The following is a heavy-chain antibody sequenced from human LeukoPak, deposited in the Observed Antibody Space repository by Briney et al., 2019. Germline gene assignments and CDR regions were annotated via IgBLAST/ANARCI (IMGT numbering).Heavy chain of an antibody. J-gene: IGHJ6*02. CDR3: AKDRSDNSSWYCMYV. CDR1: GFTFSSYS. CDR2: IKQDGSEK. Sequence: GGSLRLSCAASGFTFSSYSMNWVRQAPGKGLGWVANIKQDGSEKYYVDSVKGRFTISRDNAKNSLYLQMNSLRAEDTAVYYCAKDRSDNSSWYCMYVWGQGTTVTVSS. V-gene: IGHV3-7*01. D-gene: IGHD6-13*01.